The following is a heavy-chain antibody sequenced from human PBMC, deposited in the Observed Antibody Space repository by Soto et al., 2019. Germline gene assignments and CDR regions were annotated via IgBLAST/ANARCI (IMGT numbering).Heavy chain of an antibody. CDR1: GYTFTNYW. J-gene: IGHJ6*02. V-gene: IGHV5-51*01. CDR2: IYPGDSDT. CDR3: GRYPTLTDYFFHGMDV. D-gene: IGHD4-17*01. Sequence: PGESLKISCKGSGYTFTNYWIVWVRQIPGKGLEWMGIIYPGDSDTRYSPSFQGQVTISADRSISTAYLQWSSLKTSDTGMYYCGRYPTLTDYFFHGMDVWGQGTTVTVSS.